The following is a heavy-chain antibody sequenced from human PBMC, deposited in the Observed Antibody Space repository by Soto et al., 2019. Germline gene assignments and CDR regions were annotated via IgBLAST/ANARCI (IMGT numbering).Heavy chain of an antibody. J-gene: IGHJ6*02. Sequence: SETLSLTCAVYGASFSPYYWSWNWIRQPPGKGLEWIGEIYHTGSTKYNPSLRRRLTISLDTSKNQFSLTLSSVTAADTGVYYCARGKRGSFWNLGNYYYGLDVCGQGTTVTVSS. CDR1: GASFSPYY. D-gene: IGHD1-1*01. CDR3: ARGKRGSFWNLGNYYYGLDV. CDR2: IYHTGST. V-gene: IGHV4-34*01.